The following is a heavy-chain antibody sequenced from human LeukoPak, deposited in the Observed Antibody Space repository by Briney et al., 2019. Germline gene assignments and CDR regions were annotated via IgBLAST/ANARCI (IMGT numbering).Heavy chain of an antibody. Sequence: ASVKVSCKTSGYPFTNHGVSWVRQAPGQGLEWMGWINANSGDTNYAQRFQGRLTMTTDTSTTTAYMELRSLSSDDTAVYYCARAWPIVIADYWGQGTLVTVSS. CDR1: GYPFTNHG. CDR2: INANSGDT. V-gene: IGHV1-18*01. CDR3: ARAWPIVIADY. J-gene: IGHJ4*02. D-gene: IGHD2/OR15-2a*01.